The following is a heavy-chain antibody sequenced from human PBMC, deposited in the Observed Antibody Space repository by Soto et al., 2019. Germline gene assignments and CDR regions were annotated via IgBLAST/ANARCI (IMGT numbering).Heavy chain of an antibody. V-gene: IGHV1-18*01. Sequence: QVQLVQSGAEVKKPGASVKVSCKASGYTFTNYDISWVRQAPGQELEWMGWISGYNGNTNYAQKLQGRVTLTTDTSTSTAYMELRSLRSDHTAIYYCARGRYSGGYEFDNWGQGTLVTVSS. CDR3: ARGRYSGGYEFDN. CDR2: ISGYNGNT. J-gene: IGHJ4*02. CDR1: GYTFTNYD. D-gene: IGHD1-26*01.